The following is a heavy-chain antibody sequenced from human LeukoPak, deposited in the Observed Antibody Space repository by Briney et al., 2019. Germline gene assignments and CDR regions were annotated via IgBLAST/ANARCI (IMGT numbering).Heavy chain of an antibody. V-gene: IGHV3-15*07. Sequence: GGSLRLSCAASGFTFSNAWMNWVRQAPGKGLEWVGRIKSKTDGGTTDYAAPVKGRFTISRGDSKNTLYLQMNSLKTEDTAVYYCTTGTVVDYGDSRPYYYYGMDVWGQGTTVTVSS. J-gene: IGHJ6*02. CDR1: GFTFSNAW. CDR3: TTGTVVDYGDSRPYYYYGMDV. D-gene: IGHD4-17*01. CDR2: IKSKTDGGTT.